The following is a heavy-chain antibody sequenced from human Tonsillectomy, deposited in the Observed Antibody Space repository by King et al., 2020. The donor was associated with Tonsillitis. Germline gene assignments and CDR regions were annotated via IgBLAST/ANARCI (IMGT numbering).Heavy chain of an antibody. J-gene: IGHJ4*02. CDR2: IYSDDSDT. CDR1: GFSFSYYW. CDR3: ARLASKVTPTATQNHYYFDS. V-gene: IGHV5-51*01. D-gene: IGHD2-15*01. Sequence: VQLVESGAEAKKPGESLKISCTGSGFSFSYYWIGWVRQMPGKGLEWMGLIYSDDSDTRYSPSFQGQVTISVDKSFSTAYLQWNSLKASDTAIYYCARLASKVTPTATQNHYYFDSWGPGTLVTVSS.